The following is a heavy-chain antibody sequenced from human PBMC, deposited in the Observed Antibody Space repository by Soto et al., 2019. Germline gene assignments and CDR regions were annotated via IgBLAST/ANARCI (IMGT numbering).Heavy chain of an antibody. CDR2: ISTHNGNT. Sequence: ASVKVSCKASGYTFINYGVTWVRQAPGQGLEWMGWISTHNGNTNYAQKLQGRVTMTTDTSTSTAYMDLRSLRSDDTAVYHCARVYYDSRGYYSPDVWGQGTTVTVSS. CDR3: ARVYYDSRGYYSPDV. V-gene: IGHV1-18*01. D-gene: IGHD3-22*01. CDR1: GYTFINYG. J-gene: IGHJ6*02.